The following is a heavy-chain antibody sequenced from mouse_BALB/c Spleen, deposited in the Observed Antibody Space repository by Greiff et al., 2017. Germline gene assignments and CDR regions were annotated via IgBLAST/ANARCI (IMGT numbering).Heavy chain of an antibody. CDR3: ARVRDYDGYWYFDV. J-gene: IGHJ1*01. V-gene: IGHV14-3*02. Sequence: VQLRQSGAELVKPGASVKLSCTASGFNIKDTYMHWVKQRPEQGLEWIGRIDPANGNTKYDPKFQGKATITADTSSNTAYLQLSSLTSEDTAVYYCARVRDYDGYWYFDVWGAGTTVTVSS. CDR1: GFNIKDTY. CDR2: IDPANGNT. D-gene: IGHD2-4*01.